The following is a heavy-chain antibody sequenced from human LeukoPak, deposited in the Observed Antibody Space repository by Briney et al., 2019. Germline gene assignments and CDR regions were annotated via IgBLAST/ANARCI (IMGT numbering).Heavy chain of an antibody. CDR1: GFTFIIYG. CDR3: ARELRREVTLDY. Sequence: GGSLRLSCAVSGFTFIIYGMQWVRQAPGKGLAWVSRINADGISTTYADSVKGRFTISRDNAKNTLYLQMNSLRADDTAVYYCARELRREVTLDYWGQGTLVTVSS. V-gene: IGHV3-74*01. D-gene: IGHD2-21*02. J-gene: IGHJ4*01. CDR2: INADGIST.